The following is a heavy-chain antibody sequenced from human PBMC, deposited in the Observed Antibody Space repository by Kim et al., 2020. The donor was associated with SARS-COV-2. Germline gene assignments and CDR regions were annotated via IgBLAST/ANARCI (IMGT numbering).Heavy chain of an antibody. D-gene: IGHD3-22*01. CDR1: GFTFSSYA. CDR2: IYSGGSST. CDR3: ALVITSRPLKDPNY. J-gene: IGHJ4*02. V-gene: IGHV3-23*03. Sequence: GGSLRLSCAASGFTFSSYAMSWVRQAPGKGLEWVSVIYSGGSSTYYADSVKGRFTISRDDSKNTLYLQMNSLRAEDTAVYYCALVITSRPLKDPNYWGQGTLVTVSS.